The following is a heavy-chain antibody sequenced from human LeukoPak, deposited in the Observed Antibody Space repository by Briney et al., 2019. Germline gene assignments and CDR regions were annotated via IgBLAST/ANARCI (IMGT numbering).Heavy chain of an antibody. CDR1: GFTFSSYA. D-gene: IGHD6-19*01. CDR2: ISYDGSNK. Sequence: PGGSLRLSRAASGFTFSSYAMHWVRQAPGKGLEWVAVISYDGSNKYYADSVKGRFTISRDNSKNTLYLQMNSLRAEDTAVYYCAKGSSGWYGSCDYWGQGTLVTVSS. CDR3: AKGSSGWYGSCDY. J-gene: IGHJ4*02. V-gene: IGHV3-30-3*01.